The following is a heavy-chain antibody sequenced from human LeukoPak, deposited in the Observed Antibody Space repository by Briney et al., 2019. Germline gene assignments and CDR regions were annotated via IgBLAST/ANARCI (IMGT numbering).Heavy chain of an antibody. CDR3: ARLGRDTFDI. Sequence: SETLSLTCTVSGGSIGSSNYYWGWIRQPPGKGLEWIGSIYYSGSTYYNPSLKSRVTISVDTSKNQFSLKLSSVTAADTAVYCCARLGRDTFDIWGQGTMVTVSS. J-gene: IGHJ3*02. V-gene: IGHV4-39*01. CDR2: IYYSGST. CDR1: GGSIGSSNYY.